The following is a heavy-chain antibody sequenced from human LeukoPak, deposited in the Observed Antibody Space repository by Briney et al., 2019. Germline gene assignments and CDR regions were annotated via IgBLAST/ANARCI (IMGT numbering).Heavy chain of an antibody. J-gene: IGHJ4*02. CDR1: GGSISSSSYY. D-gene: IGHD3-22*01. Sequence: SETPSLTCTVSGGSISSSSYYWGWIRQPPGKGLQWIGSISYSGNTYSNPSLASRVTMSVDTSKNQFSLKLSSVTAADTAVYYCGRDRRATYYYDSSGYYSDFWGQGTLVTVSS. CDR3: GRDRRATYYYDSSGYYSDF. CDR2: ISYSGNT. V-gene: IGHV4-39*07.